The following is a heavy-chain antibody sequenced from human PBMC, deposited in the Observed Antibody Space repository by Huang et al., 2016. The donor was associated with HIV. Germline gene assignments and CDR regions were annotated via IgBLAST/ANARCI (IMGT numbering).Heavy chain of an antibody. CDR3: ARVPTPSYYDFWDITPSHEEVFYYNMDV. CDR2: IIQSRSG. V-gene: IGHV4-34*02. J-gene: IGHJ6*03. CDR1: GGAFNNFS. D-gene: IGHD3-3*01. Sequence: QVRLQQWGAGVLKPSETLSLTCAVYGGAFNNFSWSWFRHLTGSGLEWVGKIIQSRSGNYNPALKTRVALSIDPSKKQFSLRLTSVTAADTAIYYCARVPTPSYYDFWDITPSHEEVFYYNMDVWGQGTTVIVSS.